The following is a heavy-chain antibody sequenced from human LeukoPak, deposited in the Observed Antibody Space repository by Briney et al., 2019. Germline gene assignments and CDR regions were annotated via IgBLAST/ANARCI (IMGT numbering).Heavy chain of an antibody. CDR2: IRSTDNTI. CDR1: GFTFSSYE. CDR3: ATDQRYAFDY. V-gene: IGHV3-48*03. J-gene: IGHJ4*02. D-gene: IGHD3-9*01. Sequence: GGSLRLSCAASGFTFSSYEMNWVRQAPGKRLEWVSYIRSTDNTISYAGSVKGRFTISRDDGKNTLYLHMNSLRDDDTAVYYCATDQRYAFDYWGQGILVTVSS.